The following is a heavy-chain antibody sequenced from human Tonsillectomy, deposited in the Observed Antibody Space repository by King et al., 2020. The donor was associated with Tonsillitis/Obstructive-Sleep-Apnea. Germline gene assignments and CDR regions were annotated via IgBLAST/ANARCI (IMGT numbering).Heavy chain of an antibody. CDR3: ARLDVSGAFPHYYYYGMDV. V-gene: IGHV5-10-1*01. J-gene: IGHJ6*02. CDR1: GYSFTSYW. Sequence: QLVQSGAEVKKPGESLRISCKGSGYSFTSYWISWVRQMPGRGLEWMGRIDPSDSYTNYSPSFQGHVTISADKSISTAYLQWRSLKASDTAMYYFARLDVSGAFPHYYYYGMDVWGQGTTVTVSS. CDR2: IDPSDSYT. D-gene: IGHD3-16*01.